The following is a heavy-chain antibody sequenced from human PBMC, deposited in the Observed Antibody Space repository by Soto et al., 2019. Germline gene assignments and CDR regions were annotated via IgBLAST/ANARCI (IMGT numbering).Heavy chain of an antibody. CDR2: IYYSGSN. J-gene: IGHJ3*02. D-gene: IGHD2-15*01. Sequence: PLSVTCTVSGGPISSGGYAWSWIRQPPGKGLEWIGYIYYSGSNYYNPSLKSRVTISVDTSKNQFSLKLSSVTAADTAVYYCARKVVAATRVAFDIWGQGTMVTVSS. CDR3: ARKVVAATRVAFDI. V-gene: IGHV4-31*03. CDR1: GGPISSGGYA.